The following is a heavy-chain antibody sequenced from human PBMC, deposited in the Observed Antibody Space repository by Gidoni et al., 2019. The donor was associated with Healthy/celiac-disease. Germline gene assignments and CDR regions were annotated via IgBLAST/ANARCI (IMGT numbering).Heavy chain of an antibody. V-gene: IGHV4-34*01. CDR1: GGSFSGYY. CDR2: SNHSGST. D-gene: IGHD3-10*01. Sequence: QVQLPQCGAGLLKPSETLSLTCAVYGGSFSGYYWNWIRQPPGKGLEWIGESNHSGSTNYSPSLKSRVTISVDTSKNQFSLKLSSVTAADTAVYYCARGVPHVPVRGLIKYAFDIWGQGTLVTVSS. CDR3: ARGVPHVPVRGLIKYAFDI. J-gene: IGHJ3*02.